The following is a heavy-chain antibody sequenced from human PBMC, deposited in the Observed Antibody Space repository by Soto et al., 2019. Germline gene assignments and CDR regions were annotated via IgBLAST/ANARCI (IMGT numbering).Heavy chain of an antibody. Sequence: SVKVSCEASGYTFTGYYMHWVRQAPGQGREWMGWINPNSGGTNYAQKFQGWVTMTRDTSLNTAYMELSRLRSDDTAVYYCARGVATISLYYYYGMDVWGQGTTVTVSS. CDR2: INPNSGGT. J-gene: IGHJ6*02. D-gene: IGHD5-12*01. CDR1: GYTFTGYY. V-gene: IGHV1-2*04. CDR3: ARGVATISLYYYYGMDV.